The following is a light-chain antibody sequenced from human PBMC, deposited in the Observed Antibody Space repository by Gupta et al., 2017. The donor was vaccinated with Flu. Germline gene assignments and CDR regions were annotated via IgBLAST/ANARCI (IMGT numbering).Light chain of an antibody. CDR2: GAS. V-gene: IGKV1-9*01. CDR3: QQLNSYPIT. CDR1: QGISSY. Sequence: HVAHSALSLTAPVGDRVTITCRASQGISSYLAWYQQKPGKAPKLLIYGASTLQSGVPSRFSGSGSGTEFTLTISSLQPEDFATYYCQQLNSYPITFGQGTRLEIK. J-gene: IGKJ5*01.